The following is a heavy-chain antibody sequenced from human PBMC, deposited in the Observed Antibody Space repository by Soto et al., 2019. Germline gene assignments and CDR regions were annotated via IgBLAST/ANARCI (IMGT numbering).Heavy chain of an antibody. Sequence: QVHLVESGGGVVQPGRSLRLSCAASGFTFSNYAMHWVRQAPGKGLEWVAVISYDGSDKYNANFVKGRFTISRDNSKNTLYLQMNSLRAEDTAVYYCARDTGPNGYNYYYFGMDVWGQGTTVTVSS. CDR2: ISYDGSDK. CDR1: GFTFSNYA. CDR3: ARDTGPNGYNYYYFGMDV. J-gene: IGHJ6*02. D-gene: IGHD5-18*01. V-gene: IGHV3-30-3*01.